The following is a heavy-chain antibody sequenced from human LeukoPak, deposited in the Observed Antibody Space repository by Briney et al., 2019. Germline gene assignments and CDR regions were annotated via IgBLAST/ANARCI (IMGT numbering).Heavy chain of an antibody. CDR2: IYYSGST. V-gene: IGHV4-39*01. Sequence: SETLSLTCTVSGGSISSSSYYWGWIRQPPGKGLEWIGSIYYSGSTYYNPSLKSRVTISVDTSKNQFSLKLSSVTAADTAVYYCASLLSKAYDYRGQGTLVTVSS. CDR3: ASLLSKAYDY. J-gene: IGHJ4*02. CDR1: GGSISSSSYY.